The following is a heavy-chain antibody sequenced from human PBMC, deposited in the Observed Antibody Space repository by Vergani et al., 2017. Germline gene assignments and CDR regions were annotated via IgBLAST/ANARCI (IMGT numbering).Heavy chain of an antibody. CDR3: VKDIAASGNYWYFDL. Sequence: EVQLVESGGGLVNPGGCLTLSCVASGFTFDDYAMHWVRQAPGKGLEWVSGINWNSDSIAYADSVKGRFTISRDNAKNSLYLQMNSLRAEDTALYYCVKDIAASGNYWYFDLWGRGTLVTVSS. D-gene: IGHD6-13*01. CDR1: GFTFDDYA. J-gene: IGHJ2*01. V-gene: IGHV3-9*01. CDR2: INWNSDSI.